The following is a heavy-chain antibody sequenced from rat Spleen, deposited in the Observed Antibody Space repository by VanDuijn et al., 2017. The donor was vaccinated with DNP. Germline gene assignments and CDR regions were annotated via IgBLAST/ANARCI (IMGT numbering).Heavy chain of an antibody. V-gene: IGHV3-1*01. Sequence: EVQLQESGLGLVKPSQSLSLTCSVTGYSITNHYWGWIRKFPGNKMEYIGHISYSGTTTYNPSLKSRISITRDTSKNQFFLQLNSITTEDTATYYCARWVYYFDYWGQGVMVTVSS. CDR2: ISYSGTT. CDR3: ARWVYYFDY. J-gene: IGHJ2*01. CDR1: GYSITNHY.